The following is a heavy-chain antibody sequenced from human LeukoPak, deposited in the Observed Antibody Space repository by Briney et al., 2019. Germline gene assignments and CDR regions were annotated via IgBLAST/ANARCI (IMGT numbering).Heavy chain of an antibody. V-gene: IGHV1-2*02. CDR3: ARDDARAFDY. CDR1: GYTFTGYY. J-gene: IGHJ4*02. Sequence: ASVKVSCKASGYTFTGYYMHWVRQAPGQGLEWMGWINPNTGDTNYAQKFQDRVTMTRDTSISTAYMELSRLRSDDTAVYYCARDDARAFDYWGQGTPVTVSS. CDR2: INPNTGDT.